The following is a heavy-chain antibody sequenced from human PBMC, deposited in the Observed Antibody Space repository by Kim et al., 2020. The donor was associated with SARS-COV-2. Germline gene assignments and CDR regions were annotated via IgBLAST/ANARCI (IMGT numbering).Heavy chain of an antibody. V-gene: IGHV3-7*01. CDR3: VRCIDN. J-gene: IGHJ4*02. CDR2: ISKDGSGI. Sequence: GGSLRLSCAASGFNFDDYWMNWVRQLPGKGLEWVSDISKDGSGIYYVDSVKGRITISRDNAKNSLFLQMNNLRAEDTAVYYCVRCIDNWGQGTLVTVSS. CDR1: GFNFDDYW.